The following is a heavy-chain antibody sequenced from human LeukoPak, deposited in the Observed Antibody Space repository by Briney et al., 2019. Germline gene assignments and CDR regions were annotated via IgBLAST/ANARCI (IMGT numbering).Heavy chain of an antibody. D-gene: IGHD3-10*01. CDR3: ARAVLWYGEPSKNFDF. CDR2: MYYTGST. V-gene: IGHV4-39*07. CDR1: GDSISSSVYY. Sequence: SETLSLTCTVSGDSISSSVYYWTWIRQTPGKELEWIGTMYYTGSTYYSPSLKSRVTISVDTSMNQFSLKLTSVTAADTAVYYCARAVLWYGEPSKNFDFWGQGTLVTVSS. J-gene: IGHJ4*02.